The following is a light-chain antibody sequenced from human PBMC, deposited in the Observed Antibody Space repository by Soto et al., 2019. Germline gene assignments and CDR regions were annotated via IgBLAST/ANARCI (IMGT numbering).Light chain of an antibody. Sequence: EIGMTQSPATLSVSPGERATLSCMASQSVSSKLAWYQQKPGQAPRLLIYGASTRATGIPARFSGSGSGTEFTLTISSLQSEDFAVYYCQQYNNWPPITFGQGTRLAIK. CDR3: QQYNNWPPIT. J-gene: IGKJ5*01. CDR1: QSVSSK. CDR2: GAS. V-gene: IGKV3-15*01.